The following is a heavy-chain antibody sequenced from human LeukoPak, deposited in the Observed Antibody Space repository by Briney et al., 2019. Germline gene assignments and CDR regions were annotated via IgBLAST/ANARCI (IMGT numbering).Heavy chain of an antibody. CDR1: GDTLTELS. D-gene: IGHD3-9*01. CDR2: FDPEHGEM. Sequence: ASVKVSCKVSGDTLTELSTHWVRQAPGKGLEWMGGFDPEHGEMIYAQKLQGRVTMTEDRSTDTAYMELSSLRPEDTAVYYCATGGPWDLLKYWGQGTLVTVSS. V-gene: IGHV1-24*01. J-gene: IGHJ4*02. CDR3: ATGGPWDLLKY.